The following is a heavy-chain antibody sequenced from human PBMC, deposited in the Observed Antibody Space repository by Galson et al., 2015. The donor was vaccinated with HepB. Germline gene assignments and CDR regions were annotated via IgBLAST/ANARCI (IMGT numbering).Heavy chain of an antibody. CDR1: GYTFSNYY. CDR2: INPSDGDT. Sequence: SVKVSCKASGYTFSNYYMHWVRQAPGQGLEWMGIINPSDGDTTYAEKVQGRVTMTRDTSTSTFYMELSSLTSEDTAVYYCIRGGQAYYDGSFGYWGQGTLVTVSS. CDR3: IRGGQAYYDGSFGY. J-gene: IGHJ4*02. D-gene: IGHD3-22*01. V-gene: IGHV1-46*03.